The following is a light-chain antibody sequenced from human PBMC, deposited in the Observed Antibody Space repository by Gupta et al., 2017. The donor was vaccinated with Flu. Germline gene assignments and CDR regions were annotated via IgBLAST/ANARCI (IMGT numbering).Light chain of an antibody. V-gene: IGLV3-1*01. Sequence: SYELTQPPSVSVPPGQTASITCSGDELGDKYTSWYQQKAGQSPVLVIYQDRHRPSGIPERFSGSNSGNTATLTISGTQTLDEAYYYCQTWDTTTVIFGGGTRLTVL. CDR3: QTWDTTTVI. CDR2: QDR. J-gene: IGLJ2*01. CDR1: ELGDKY.